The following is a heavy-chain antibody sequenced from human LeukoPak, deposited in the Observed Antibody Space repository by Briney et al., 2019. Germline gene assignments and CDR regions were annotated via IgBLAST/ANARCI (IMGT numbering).Heavy chain of an antibody. J-gene: IGHJ4*02. Sequence: PSQTLSLACTVSGGSISSGGYYWSWIRQPPGKGLEWIGSIYYSGSTYYNPSLKSRVTISVDTSKNQFSLKLSSVTAADTAVYYCARILRFLEWLSPTSFDYWGQGTLVTVSS. CDR3: ARILRFLEWLSPTSFDY. D-gene: IGHD3-3*01. V-gene: IGHV4-39*01. CDR1: GGSISSGGYY. CDR2: IYYSGST.